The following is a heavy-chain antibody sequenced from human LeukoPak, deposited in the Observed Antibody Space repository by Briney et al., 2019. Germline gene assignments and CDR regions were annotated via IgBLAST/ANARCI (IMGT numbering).Heavy chain of an antibody. J-gene: IGHJ4*02. CDR2: INPNSGGT. CDR3: ARGPYYYDSSGYYYVFDY. CDR1: GYTFTRYY. V-gene: IGHV1-2*04. D-gene: IGHD3-22*01. Sequence: GASVKVSCKASGYTFTRYYMHWVRQAPGQGLEWMGWINPNSGGTNYAQKFQGWVTMTRDTSTSTAYMELSRLRSDDTAVYYCARGPYYYDSSGYYYVFDYWGQGTLVTVSS.